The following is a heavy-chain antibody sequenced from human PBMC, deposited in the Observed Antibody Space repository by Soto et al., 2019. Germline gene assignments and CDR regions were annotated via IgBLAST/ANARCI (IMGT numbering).Heavy chain of an antibody. V-gene: IGHV4-59*01. CDR1: GGSISSYY. CDR2: IYYSGST. D-gene: IGHD1-26*01. Sequence: PSETLSLPCTVSGGSISSYYWSWVRQPPGKGLEWIGYIYYSGSTNYNPSLKSRVTISVDTSKNQFSLKLSSVTAADTAVYYCAREDMSGTFHFDYWGPGIQVTVSS. J-gene: IGHJ4*02. CDR3: AREDMSGTFHFDY.